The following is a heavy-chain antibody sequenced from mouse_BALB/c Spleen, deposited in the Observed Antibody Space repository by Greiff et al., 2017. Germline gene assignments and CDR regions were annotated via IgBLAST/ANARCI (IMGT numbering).Heavy chain of an antibody. CDR3: ARGRYFDY. Sequence: EVKLVESGGGLVQPGGSLRLSCATSGFTFTDYYMSWVRQPPGKALEWMGFIRNKANGYTTEYSASEKGRFTISRDNSQSIIYLQINTLRAEDSATYYCARGRYFDYWGQGTTLTVSA. CDR2: IRNKANGYTT. CDR1: GFTFTDYY. V-gene: IGHV7-3*02. J-gene: IGHJ2*01.